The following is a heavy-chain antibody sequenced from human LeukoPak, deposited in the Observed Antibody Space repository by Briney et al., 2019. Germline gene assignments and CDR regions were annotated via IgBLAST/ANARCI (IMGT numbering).Heavy chain of an antibody. D-gene: IGHD3-22*01. CDR1: GGSISSYY. CDR3: ARLEALSSGANWFDP. V-gene: IGHV4-59*12. J-gene: IGHJ5*02. Sequence: PSETLSLTCTVSGGSISSYYWSWIRQPPGKGLEWIGYIYYSGTTNYNPSLKSRVTMSVDTSKNQFSLKLSSVTAADTAVYYCARLEALSSGANWFDPWGQGTLVTVSS. CDR2: IYYSGTT.